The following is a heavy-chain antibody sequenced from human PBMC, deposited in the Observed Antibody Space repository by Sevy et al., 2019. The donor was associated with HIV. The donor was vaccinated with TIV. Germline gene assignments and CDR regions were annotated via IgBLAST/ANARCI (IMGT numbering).Heavy chain of an antibody. CDR2: ISSSGTTI. V-gene: IGHV3-48*03. Sequence: GGSVRLSCEASGFTFSSYEMNWVRQAPGKGLEWVSYISSSGTTIKYADSVKGRFTISRDNAKNSLYMQMNSLRAEDTAVYYCARVDANYDNGFDPWGQGTLVTVSS. D-gene: IGHD3-22*01. CDR3: ARVDANYDNGFDP. J-gene: IGHJ5*02. CDR1: GFTFSSYE.